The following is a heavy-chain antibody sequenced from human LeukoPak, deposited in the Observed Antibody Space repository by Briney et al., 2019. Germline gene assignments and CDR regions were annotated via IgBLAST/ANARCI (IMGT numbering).Heavy chain of an antibody. Sequence: PGGSLRLSCAASGFTFSSYAMRWVRQAPGKGLEWVSGISGSSGSTYYADSVKGRFTISRDNSKNTLHLKMNSLRVEDTALYYFAKLPNNNLGREGSGTYRFDPWGQGTLVTVSS. CDR3: AKLPNNNLGREGSGTYRFDP. CDR1: GFTFSSYA. CDR2: ISGSSGST. D-gene: IGHD3-10*01. J-gene: IGHJ5*02. V-gene: IGHV3-23*01.